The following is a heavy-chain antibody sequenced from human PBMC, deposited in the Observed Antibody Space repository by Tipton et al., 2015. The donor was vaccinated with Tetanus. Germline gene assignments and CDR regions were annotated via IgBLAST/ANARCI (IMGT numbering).Heavy chain of an antibody. CDR1: GGSISSSSYY. D-gene: IGHD3-10*01. CDR2: IYTSGST. CDR3: ARASPFYYGSGRVTWFDP. J-gene: IGHJ5*02. V-gene: IGHV4-39*07. Sequence: TLSLTCTVSGGSISSSSYYWGWIRQPPGKGLEWIGSIYTSGSTNYNPSLKSRVTMSVDTSKNQFSLKLSSVTAADTAVYYCARASPFYYGSGRVTWFDPWGQGTLVTVSS.